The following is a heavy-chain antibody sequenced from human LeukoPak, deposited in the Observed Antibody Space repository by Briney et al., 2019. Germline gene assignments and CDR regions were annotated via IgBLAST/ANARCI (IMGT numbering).Heavy chain of an antibody. J-gene: IGHJ5*02. CDR1: GGSIISYY. CDR3: ARHFKHVRSGTQHWFDP. V-gene: IGHV4-4*09. D-gene: IGHD1-14*01. CDR2: IYSSGST. Sequence: PSETLCLTCTVSGGSIISYYWSWIRQPPGKGLEWIGFIYSSGSTNYNPSLRGRLTISVDTSKNQFSLRLNSVTAADTAVYYCARHFKHVRSGTQHWFDPWGQGTLVTVSS.